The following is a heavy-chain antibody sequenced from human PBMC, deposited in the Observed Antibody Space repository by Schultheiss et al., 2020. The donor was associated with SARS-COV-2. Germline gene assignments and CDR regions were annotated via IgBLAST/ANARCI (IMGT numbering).Heavy chain of an antibody. Sequence: SETLSLTCAVYGGSFSGYYWSWIRQPPGKGLEWIGRIYTSGSTNYNPSLKSRVTMSVDTSKNQFSLKLSSVTAADTAVYYCARVSTVVTVGGVPDYWGQGTLVTVSS. V-gene: IGHV4-59*10. CDR2: IYTSGST. D-gene: IGHD4-23*01. CDR1: GGSFSGYY. CDR3: ARVSTVVTVGGVPDY. J-gene: IGHJ4*02.